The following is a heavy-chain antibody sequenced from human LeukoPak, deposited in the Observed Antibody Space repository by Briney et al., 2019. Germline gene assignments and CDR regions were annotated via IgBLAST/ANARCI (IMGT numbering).Heavy chain of an antibody. CDR1: RFTFSTYS. J-gene: IGHJ4*02. Sequence: PGGSLRLSCAASRFTFSTYSMNWVRQAPGKGLEWVSSISSSNSYIYYADSVKGRFTISRDDAKNSLYLQMNSLRAEDTAVYYCARMRYCTSSSCAYYFDYWGQGTLVTVSS. CDR2: ISSSNSYI. V-gene: IGHV3-21*01. D-gene: IGHD2-2*01. CDR3: ARMRYCTSSSCAYYFDY.